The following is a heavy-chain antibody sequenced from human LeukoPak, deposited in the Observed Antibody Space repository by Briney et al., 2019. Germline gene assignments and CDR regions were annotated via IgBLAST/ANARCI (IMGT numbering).Heavy chain of an antibody. CDR1: GFTFSTYC. J-gene: IGHJ4*02. Sequence: GGSLRLSCAASGFTFSTYCMHWVRQALGKGPMWVSRICPDGTVTNYADSVKARFIISRDNARNTVYLQMNSLRVEDTAVYYCVRDFRSADYWGQGTLVTVSS. CDR3: VRDFRSADY. CDR2: ICPDGTVT. V-gene: IGHV3-74*01.